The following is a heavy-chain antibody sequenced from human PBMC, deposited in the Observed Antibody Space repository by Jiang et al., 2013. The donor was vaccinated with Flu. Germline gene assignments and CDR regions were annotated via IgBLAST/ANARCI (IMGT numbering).Heavy chain of an antibody. V-gene: IGHV1-24*01. CDR1: GYTLTELS. CDR2: FDPEDGET. Sequence: GAEVKKPGASVKVSCKVSGYTLTELSMHWVRQAPGKGLEWMGGFDPEDGETIYAQKFQGRVTMTEDTSTDTAYMELSSLRSEDTAVYYCRVLLWFGELSREDYWGQGTLVTVSS. CDR3: RVLLWFGELSREDY. J-gene: IGHJ4*02. D-gene: IGHD3-10*01.